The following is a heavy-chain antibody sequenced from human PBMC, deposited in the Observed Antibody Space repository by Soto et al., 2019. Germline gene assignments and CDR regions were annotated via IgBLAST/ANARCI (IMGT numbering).Heavy chain of an antibody. CDR3: ARDREVATRIYYYYYGMDV. J-gene: IGHJ6*02. D-gene: IGHD5-12*01. CDR2: IWYDGSNK. V-gene: IGHV3-33*01. Sequence: GGSLRLSCAASGFTFSSYGMHWVRQAPGKGLEWVAVIWYDGSNKYYADSVKGRFTISRDNSKNTLYLQMNSLRDEDTAVYYCARDREVATRIYYYYYGMDVWGQGTTVTVSS. CDR1: GFTFSSYG.